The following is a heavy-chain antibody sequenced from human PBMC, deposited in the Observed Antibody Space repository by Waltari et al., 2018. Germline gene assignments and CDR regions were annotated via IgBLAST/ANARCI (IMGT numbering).Heavy chain of an antibody. CDR2: IYYSGST. V-gene: IGHV4-30-4*08. D-gene: IGHD2-15*01. CDR3: ARATRRTGGFDY. J-gene: IGHJ4*02. CDR1: GGSLRSGDYY. Sequence: VQLQESGPGLVKPSQTLSLTCTVSGGSLRSGDYYWSWLRQPPGKGLEWIGYIYYSGSTYYNPSLKSRVTISVDTSKNQFSLKLSSVTAADTAVYYCARATRRTGGFDYWGQGTLVTVSS.